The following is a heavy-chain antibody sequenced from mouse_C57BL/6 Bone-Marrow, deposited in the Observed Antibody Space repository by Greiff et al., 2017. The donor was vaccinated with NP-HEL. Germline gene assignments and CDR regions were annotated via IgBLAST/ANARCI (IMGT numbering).Heavy chain of an antibody. V-gene: IGHV5-4*01. CDR1: GFTFSSYA. D-gene: IGHD3-2*02. CDR2: ISDGGSYT. J-gene: IGHJ2*01. CDR3: ARDKTAQATDYFYY. Sequence: EVKLMESGGGLVKPGGSLKLSCAASGFTFSSYAMSWVRQTPEKRLEWVATISDGGSYTYYPDNVKGRFTISSDNAKTNLYLQMSHLKSEDTAMYYCARDKTAQATDYFYYWGKGTTLTVSS.